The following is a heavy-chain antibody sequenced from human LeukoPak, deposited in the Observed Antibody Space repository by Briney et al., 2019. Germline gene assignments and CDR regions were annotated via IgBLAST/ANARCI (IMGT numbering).Heavy chain of an antibody. Sequence: SETLSLTCTVSGGSISSGGYYWSWIRQHPGKGLEWIGRIYTSGSTNYNPSLKSRVTISVDTSKNQFSLKLSSVTAADTAVYYCASMDTAMALGYFDYWGQGTLVTVSS. CDR3: ASMDTAMALGYFDY. D-gene: IGHD5-18*01. CDR2: IYTSGST. CDR1: GGSISSGGYY. V-gene: IGHV4-61*08. J-gene: IGHJ4*02.